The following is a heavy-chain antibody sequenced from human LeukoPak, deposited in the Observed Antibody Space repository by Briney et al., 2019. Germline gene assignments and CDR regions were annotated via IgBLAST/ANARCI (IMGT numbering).Heavy chain of an antibody. Sequence: GESLKISCKGSGYPFTNYWVGWVRQMPGKGLEWMGIIYPADSDTRYSRSFQGQVSQGQVTISVDKSLSTAYLQWSSLKASDTAMYYCASSLLGGYYEESGAFSNWGQGTLVIVSS. J-gene: IGHJ4*02. V-gene: IGHV5-51*01. CDR2: IYPADSDT. D-gene: IGHD3-22*01. CDR1: GYPFTNYW. CDR3: ASSLLGGYYEESGAFSN.